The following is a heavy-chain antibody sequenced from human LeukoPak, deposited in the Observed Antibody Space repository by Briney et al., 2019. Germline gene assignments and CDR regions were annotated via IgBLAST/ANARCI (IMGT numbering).Heavy chain of an antibody. CDR2: INHSGST. CDR1: GGSFSGYY. J-gene: IGHJ3*02. Sequence: SETLSLTCAVYGGSFSGYYWSWIRQPPGKGLEWIGEINHSGSTNYNPSLKSRVTISVDTSKNQFSLKLSSVTAADTAVYYCARGQLRYFDWLPTADAFDIWGQGTMVTVSS. V-gene: IGHV4-34*01. CDR3: ARGQLRYFDWLPTADAFDI. D-gene: IGHD3-9*01.